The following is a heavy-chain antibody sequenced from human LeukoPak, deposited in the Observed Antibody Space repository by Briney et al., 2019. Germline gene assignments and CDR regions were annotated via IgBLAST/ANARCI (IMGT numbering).Heavy chain of an antibody. CDR2: IYYSGST. J-gene: IGHJ4*02. CDR3: ARDRRWLRGGLDY. D-gene: IGHD5-12*01. Sequence: SETLSLTCTVSGGSISSGDYYWSWICQPPGKGLEWIGYIYYSGSTYYNPSLKSRVTISVDTSKNQFSLKLSSVTAADTAVYYCARDRRWLRGGLDYWGQGTLVTVSS. V-gene: IGHV4-30-4*01. CDR1: GGSISSGDYY.